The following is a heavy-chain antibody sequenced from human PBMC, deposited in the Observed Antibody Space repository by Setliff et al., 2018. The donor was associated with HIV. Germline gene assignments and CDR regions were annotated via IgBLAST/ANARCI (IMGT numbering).Heavy chain of an antibody. J-gene: IGHJ6*02. CDR1: GFSFSGFG. Sequence: GGSLRLSCEASGFSFSGFGMYWVRQAPDKGLEWVAFIRFDGTNKYYSRSEKGRFTISRDNSKNTLYLQMNSLRAEDTAFYYCAKGYRRSSGWPEYYYYALDVWGQGTTVTVSS. CDR3: AKGYRRSSGWPEYYYYALDV. CDR2: IRFDGTNK. D-gene: IGHD6-19*01. V-gene: IGHV3-30*02.